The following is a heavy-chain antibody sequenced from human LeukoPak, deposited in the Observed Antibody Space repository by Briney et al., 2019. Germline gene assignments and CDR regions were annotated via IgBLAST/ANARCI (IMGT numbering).Heavy chain of an antibody. J-gene: IGHJ6*02. D-gene: IGHD3-3*01. CDR3: ARVHGDFWSGYYAYYYYGMDV. CDR2: ISAYNGNT. Sequence: ASVKVSCKASGYIFTSYGISWVRQAPGQGLEWMGWISAYNGNTNYAQKLQGRVTMTTDTSTSTAYMELRSLRSDDTAVYYCARVHGDFWSGYYAYYYYGMDVWGQGTTVTVSS. V-gene: IGHV1-18*01. CDR1: GYIFTSYG.